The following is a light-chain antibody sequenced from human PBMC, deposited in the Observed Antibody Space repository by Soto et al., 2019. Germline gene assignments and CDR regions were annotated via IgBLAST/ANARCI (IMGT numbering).Light chain of an antibody. CDR2: GAS. V-gene: IGKV3-20*01. Sequence: VLTQSPGSLPFSPGASAHLSCRASQSLSSSYLAWYQQKPGQAPRLLIYGASSRATGIPDRFSGSGSGTDFTLTISRLEPEDFAVYYGQQFATSPLTFGGGTKVDIK. CDR3: QQFATSPLT. CDR1: QSLSSSY. J-gene: IGKJ4*01.